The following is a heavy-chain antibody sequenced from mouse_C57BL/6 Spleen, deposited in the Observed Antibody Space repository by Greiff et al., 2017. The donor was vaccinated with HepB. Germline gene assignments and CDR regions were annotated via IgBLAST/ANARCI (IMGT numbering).Heavy chain of an antibody. J-gene: IGHJ3*01. D-gene: IGHD2-4*01. CDR1: GFTFSSYG. Sequence: DVQLQESGGDLVKPGGSLKLSCAASGFTFSSYGMSWVRQTPDKRLEWVATISSGGSYTYYPDSVKGRFTISRDNAKNTLYLQMSSLKSEDTAMYYCARQDDYDEAWFAYWGQGTLVTVSA. CDR2: ISSGGSYT. CDR3: ARQDDYDEAWFAY. V-gene: IGHV5-6*01.